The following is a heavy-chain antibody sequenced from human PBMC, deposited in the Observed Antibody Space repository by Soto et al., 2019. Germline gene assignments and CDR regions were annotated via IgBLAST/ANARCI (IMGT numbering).Heavy chain of an antibody. Sequence: PGGSLRLSCAASGFSFSDYYMNWIRQAPGQGLEWLSFISPRGEIGYIADSIRGRFTFSRDNARRSLYLQMNSLRAEDTAIYYCARSGTPLIERLDNWGQGTLVTVSS. CDR3: ARSGTPLIERLDN. J-gene: IGHJ4*01. V-gene: IGHV3-11*01. D-gene: IGHD1-7*01. CDR1: GFSFSDYY. CDR2: ISPRGEIG.